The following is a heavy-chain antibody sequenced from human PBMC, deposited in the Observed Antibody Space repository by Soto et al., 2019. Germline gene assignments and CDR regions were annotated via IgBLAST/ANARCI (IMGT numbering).Heavy chain of an antibody. CDR1: GVPITTFY. D-gene: IGHD3-10*01. CDR2: IYSGGST. J-gene: IGHJ6*02. CDR3: ARVQLLHYQYGLDV. Sequence: QVQLQESGPALVRPSDSLSLMCSVSGVPITTFYWSWIRQAPGKGLEYIGYIYSGGSTHYNPALKSRVTISVDTANNEFSLKLRSVTAADTAAYYCARVQLLHYQYGLDVWGQGTTVIV. V-gene: IGHV4-59*07.